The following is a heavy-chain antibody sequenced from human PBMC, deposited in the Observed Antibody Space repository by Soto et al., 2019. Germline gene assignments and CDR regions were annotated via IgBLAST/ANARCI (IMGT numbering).Heavy chain of an antibody. V-gene: IGHV4-38-2*02. J-gene: IGHJ5*02. CDR1: GYSINSGYI. Sequence: SETLSLTCTVSGYSINSGYIWGWVRRPPGQGLEWIGSRYSTGTTYYNPSLRRRVKMSVDTSKNQLSLVLRSVIAADTAVYYCVARATVVNSPWFDPWGQGTQVTVSS. CDR2: RYSTGTT. CDR3: VARATVVNSPWFDP. D-gene: IGHD1-1*01.